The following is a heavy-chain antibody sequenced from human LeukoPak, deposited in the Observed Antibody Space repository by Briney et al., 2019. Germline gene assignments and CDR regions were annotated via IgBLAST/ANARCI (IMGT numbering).Heavy chain of an antibody. J-gene: IGHJ4*02. Sequence: PGTSLRLSCAASGFTFSSYSMNWVRQAPGKGLEWVSYISSSSSTIYYADSVKGRFTISRDNAKNSLYLQMNSLRAEDTAVYYCARDRGIAAAGDVDYWGQGTLVTVSS. CDR1: GFTFSSYS. CDR3: ARDRGIAAAGDVDY. D-gene: IGHD6-13*01. V-gene: IGHV3-48*04. CDR2: ISSSSSTI.